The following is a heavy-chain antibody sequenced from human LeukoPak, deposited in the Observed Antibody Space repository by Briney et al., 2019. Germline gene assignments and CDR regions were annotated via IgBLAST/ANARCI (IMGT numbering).Heavy chain of an antibody. CDR2: ISNDGSRK. J-gene: IGHJ4*02. D-gene: IGHD3-3*01. CDR1: GFTFSRHG. Sequence: GGSLRLSCAPSGFTFSRHGMHWVRQAPGKGLEWAAIISNDGSRKYYAHSVEGRFTISRDNSKNTLYLQMDSLRAEDTAVYYCARDRAWNYFDYWGQGTLVTVSS. V-gene: IGHV3-30*03. CDR3: ARDRAWNYFDY.